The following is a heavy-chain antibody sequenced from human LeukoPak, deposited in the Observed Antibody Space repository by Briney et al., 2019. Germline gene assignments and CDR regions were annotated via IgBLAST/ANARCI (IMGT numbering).Heavy chain of an antibody. CDR3: AKVETAAAATLRGFDY. J-gene: IGHJ4*02. CDR1: GFTFSSYA. V-gene: IGHV3-23*01. CDR2: IGGSGGST. D-gene: IGHD6-13*01. Sequence: GGSLRLSRAASGFTFSSYAMSWVRQAPGKGLEWVSSIGGSGGSTYYADSVKGRFTISRDNSKNTLYLQMNSLRAEDTAVYYCAKVETAAAATLRGFDYWGQGTLVTVSS.